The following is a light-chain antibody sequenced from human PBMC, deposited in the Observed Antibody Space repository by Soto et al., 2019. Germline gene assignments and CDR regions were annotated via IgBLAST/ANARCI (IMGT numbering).Light chain of an antibody. CDR1: SSNIGTYS. Sequence: QSVLTQPPSASGTPGQRVTISCSGSSSNIGTYSVSWYQHFPGTAPRLLIYIGDQRASGVSDRFSGSKSGTSASLAISGLRSDDEADYYCAAWDDNLNAYVFGSGTKLTVL. CDR2: IGD. CDR3: AAWDDNLNAYV. V-gene: IGLV1-44*01. J-gene: IGLJ1*01.